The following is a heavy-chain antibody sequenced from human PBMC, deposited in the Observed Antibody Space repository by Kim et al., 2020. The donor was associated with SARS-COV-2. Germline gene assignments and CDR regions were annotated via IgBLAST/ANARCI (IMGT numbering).Heavy chain of an antibody. Sequence: SETLSLTCTVSGGSISSSSYYWGWIRQPPGKGLEWIGSIYYSGSTYYNPSLKSRVTISVDTSKNQFSLKLSSVTAADTAVYYCARVNSSGGDVYYGMDVWGQGTTVTVSS. J-gene: IGHJ6*02. CDR2: IYYSGST. D-gene: IGHD6-19*01. CDR1: GGSISSSSYY. CDR3: ARVNSSGGDVYYGMDV. V-gene: IGHV4-39*07.